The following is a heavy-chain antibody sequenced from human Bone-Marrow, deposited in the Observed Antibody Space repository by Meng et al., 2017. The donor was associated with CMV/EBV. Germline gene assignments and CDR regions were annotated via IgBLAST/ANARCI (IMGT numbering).Heavy chain of an antibody. CDR1: GDSISGGGYY. D-gene: IGHD3-16*01. V-gene: IGHV4-31*03. CDR2: IYYSGST. CDR3: ARVSMGHFDY. Sequence: LTCTVSGDSISGGGYYWTWIRQLPGKGLEWIGYIYYSGSTYYNPSPKSRVVISVDTSKNQFSLNLGSVTAADTAVYYCARVSMGHFDYWGQGTLVTVSS. J-gene: IGHJ4*02.